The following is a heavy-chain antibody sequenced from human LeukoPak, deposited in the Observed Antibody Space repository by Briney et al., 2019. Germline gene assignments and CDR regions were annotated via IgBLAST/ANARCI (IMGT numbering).Heavy chain of an antibody. CDR1: GFTFSRDW. CDR3: ARGYAYGRDY. J-gene: IGHJ4*02. CDR2: FRSDGSTT. Sequence: PGGSLRLSCAASGFTFSRDWMHWVRQAPGKGLVWVSRFRSDGSTTIYADSVKGRFTISRDSAKNTLYLQMNSLRAEDMGVYYCARGYAYGRDYWGQGTRVTVSS. D-gene: IGHD2-2*01. V-gene: IGHV3-74*01.